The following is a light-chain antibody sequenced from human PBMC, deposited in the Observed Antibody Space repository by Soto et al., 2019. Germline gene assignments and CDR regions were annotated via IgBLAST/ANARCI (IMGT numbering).Light chain of an antibody. CDR1: QGIRND. CDR3: QQYNSWPPYT. V-gene: IGKV1-17*01. J-gene: IGKJ2*01. Sequence: DIQMTQSPSSLSASVGDRVTITCRASQGIRNDLGWYQQKPGKAPKRLIYAASSLQSGVPSRFSGSGSGTEFTLTISTLQSEDVAIYYCQQYNSWPPYTFGQGTKLEI. CDR2: AAS.